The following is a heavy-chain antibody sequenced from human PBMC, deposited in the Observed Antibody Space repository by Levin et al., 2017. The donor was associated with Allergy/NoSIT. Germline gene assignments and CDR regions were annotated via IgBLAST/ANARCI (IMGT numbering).Heavy chain of an antibody. CDR2: IYYSGST. CDR1: GGSITNYY. V-gene: IGHV4-59*01. J-gene: IGHJ6*02. CDR3: ARDRTIAAAGGGHYYDGMDG. Sequence: SQTLSLTCTVSGGSITNYYWSWIRQPPGKGLEWLGYIYYSGSTNYNPSLKNRVTISVDTSKNQFSLKLSSVTAADSDVYYCARDRTIAAAGGGHYYDGMDGWGQGTTVTVSS. D-gene: IGHD6-13*01.